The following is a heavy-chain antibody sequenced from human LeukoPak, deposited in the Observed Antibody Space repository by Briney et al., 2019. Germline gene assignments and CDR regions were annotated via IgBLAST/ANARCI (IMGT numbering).Heavy chain of an antibody. Sequence: PGGSLRLSCAASGFTFSSYWMEWVRQAPGKGLVWVSRIDSDGSNTNYADSVKGRFTVSRDNAKNTLYLQMSSLRAEDTAVYYCARGLHGPDYSGQGTLVTVSS. V-gene: IGHV3-74*01. CDR2: IDSDGSNT. D-gene: IGHD5/OR15-5a*01. CDR3: ARGLHGPDY. CDR1: GFTFSSYW. J-gene: IGHJ4*02.